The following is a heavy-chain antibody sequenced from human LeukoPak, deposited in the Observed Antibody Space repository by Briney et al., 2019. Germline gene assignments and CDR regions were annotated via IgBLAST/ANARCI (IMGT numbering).Heavy chain of an antibody. Sequence: GGSLRLSCAASGFTFSSYSKNWVRQAPGKGLEWVSYIISSSSTIYYADSVKGRFTISRDNAKNSLYLQMNSLRAEDTAVYYCARERRDYVWGSYRCAFDIWGQGTMVTVSS. CDR1: GFTFSSYS. J-gene: IGHJ3*02. D-gene: IGHD3-16*02. V-gene: IGHV3-48*01. CDR2: IISSSSTI. CDR3: ARERRDYVWGSYRCAFDI.